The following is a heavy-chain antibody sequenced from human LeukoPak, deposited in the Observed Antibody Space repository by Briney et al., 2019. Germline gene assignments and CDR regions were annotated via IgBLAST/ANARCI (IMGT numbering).Heavy chain of an antibody. V-gene: IGHV3-7*03. J-gene: IGHJ4*02. Sequence: GGSLRLSCAASGFILSNHWMTWVRQAPGKGPEWVANMNKDGSEKYYVDSVKGRFTISRDTAKNSLYLQMNNLRAEDTALYYCARDYGDYDYYFDYWGQGTLATVSS. CDR3: ARDYGDYDYYFDY. D-gene: IGHD4-17*01. CDR2: MNKDGSEK. CDR1: GFILSNHW.